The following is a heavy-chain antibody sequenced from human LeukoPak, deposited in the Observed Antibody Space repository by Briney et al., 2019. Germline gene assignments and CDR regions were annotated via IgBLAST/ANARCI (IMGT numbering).Heavy chain of an antibody. V-gene: IGHV3-11*06. Sequence: GGSLRLSCAASGFIFSDYYMSWIRQAPGKGLEWVSYISSSSGHTNYADSVKGRFTISRDNAKNSLYLQMNSLRAEDTAVYYCARGGYSYGLFRSDIDYWGQGTLVAVSS. CDR3: ARGGYSYGLFRSDIDY. CDR1: GFIFSDYY. D-gene: IGHD5-18*01. CDR2: ISSSSGHT. J-gene: IGHJ4*02.